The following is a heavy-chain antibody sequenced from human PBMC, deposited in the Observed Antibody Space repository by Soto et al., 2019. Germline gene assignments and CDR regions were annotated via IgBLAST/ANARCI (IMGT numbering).Heavy chain of an antibody. CDR3: AREKNLAARLIDY. J-gene: IGHJ4*02. Sequence: PSETLSLTCTVSGGSISSYYWSWIRQPAGKGLEWIGRISTSGSPNYSPSLRSRVTMSVDTSKNQFSLKLSSATAADTAVYFCAREKNLAARLIDYWGQGTLVTVSS. CDR1: GGSISSYY. D-gene: IGHD6-6*01. V-gene: IGHV4-4*07. CDR2: ISTSGSP.